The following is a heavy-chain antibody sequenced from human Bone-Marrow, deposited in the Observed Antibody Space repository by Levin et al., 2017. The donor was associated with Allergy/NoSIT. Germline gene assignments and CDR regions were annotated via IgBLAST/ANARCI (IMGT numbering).Heavy chain of an antibody. CDR2: INQDGSEK. J-gene: IGHJ6*02. CDR3: ARDAIVGVTNSYYGMEV. CDR1: GFTFRTYW. Sequence: GGSLRLSCAASGFTFRTYWMSWVRQAPGKGLEWVANINQDGSEKYYVDSVKGRFTISRDNAKNSLYLQMNSLRAEDRAVYYCARDAIVGVTNSYYGMEVWGQGTTVIVSS. V-gene: IGHV3-7*01. D-gene: IGHD3-22*01.